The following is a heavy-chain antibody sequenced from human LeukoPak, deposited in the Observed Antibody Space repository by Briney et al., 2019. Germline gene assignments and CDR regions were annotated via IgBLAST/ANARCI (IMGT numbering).Heavy chain of an antibody. CDR3: TRGKFGESLYWFDP. D-gene: IGHD3-10*01. CDR2: INAGNGNT. V-gene: IGHV1-3*01. J-gene: IGHJ5*02. CDR1: GYTFTSYA. Sequence: ASVKVSCKASGYTFTSYAMHWVRQAPGQRLESMGWINAGNGNTEYSQNFQGRVTITRGTSASTAYMELSSLRSEDTAVYYCTRGKFGESLYWFDPWGQGTLVTVSS.